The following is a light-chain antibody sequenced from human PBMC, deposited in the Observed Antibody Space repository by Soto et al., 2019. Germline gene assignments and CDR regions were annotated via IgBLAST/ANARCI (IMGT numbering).Light chain of an antibody. CDR1: SGHSSYA. CDR3: QTWGTGIRV. J-gene: IGLJ1*01. CDR2: LNSDGSH. Sequence: QLVLTQSPSASASLGASVKLPCTLSSGHSSYAIAWHQQQPEKGPRYLMKLNSDGSHSKGDGIPDRFSGSSSGAERYLTISSLQSEDEADYYCQTWGTGIRVFGTGTKLTVL. V-gene: IGLV4-69*01.